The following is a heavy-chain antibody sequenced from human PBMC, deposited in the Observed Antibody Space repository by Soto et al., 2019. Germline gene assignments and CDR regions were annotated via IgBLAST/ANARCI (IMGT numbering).Heavy chain of an antibody. CDR1: GYSFTSYW. V-gene: IGHV5-51*01. CDR2: IYPGDSDT. Sequence: GESLKISCKGSGYSFTSYWIGWVRQMPGKGLEWMGIIYPGDSDTRYSPSSQGQVTISADKSISTAYLQWSSLKASDTAMYYCAIHRIYYYDSSGYYHPICWGQVTPVTVSS. CDR3: AIHRIYYYDSSGYYHPIC. D-gene: IGHD3-22*01. J-gene: IGHJ4*02.